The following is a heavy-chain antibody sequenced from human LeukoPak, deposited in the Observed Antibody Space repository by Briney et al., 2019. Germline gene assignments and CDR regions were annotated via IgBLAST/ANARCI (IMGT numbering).Heavy chain of an antibody. CDR3: ARDYYDSSGYYYFDY. CDR1: GFTVSSNY. V-gene: IGHV3-66*01. CDR2: IYSGGST. D-gene: IGHD3-22*01. Sequence: GGSLRLSCAASGFTVSSNYMSWVRQAPGKGLEWVSVIYSGGSTYYADSVKGRFTISRDNSKNSLYLQMNSLRAEDTAVYYCARDYYDSSGYYYFDYWGQGTLVTVSS. J-gene: IGHJ4*02.